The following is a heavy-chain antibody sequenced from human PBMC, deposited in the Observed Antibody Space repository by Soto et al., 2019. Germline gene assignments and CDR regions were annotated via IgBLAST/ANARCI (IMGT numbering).Heavy chain of an antibody. CDR2: INAGNGNT. J-gene: IGHJ6*02. D-gene: IGHD6-13*01. CDR3: ARFPYSSSWYTYYYGMDV. V-gene: IGHV1-3*05. Sequence: QVQLVQSGAEEKKPGASVKVSCKASGYTFTSYAMHWVRQAPGQRLEWMGWINAGNGNTKYSQKFQGRVTITRDTSASTAYMELSSLRSEDTAVYYCARFPYSSSWYTYYYGMDVWGQGTTVTVSS. CDR1: GYTFTSYA.